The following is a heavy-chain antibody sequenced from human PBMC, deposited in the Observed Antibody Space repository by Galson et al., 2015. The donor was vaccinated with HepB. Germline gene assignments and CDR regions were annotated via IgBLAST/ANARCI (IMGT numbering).Heavy chain of an antibody. Sequence: SLRLSCAASGFTFSNYGMHWVRQAPGKGLEWVAVIWDDGNKMKYADSVKGRFTISRDNSKNTLYLQMNSLRGEDTAVYYCARDQSNWNFFDYWGQGTLVTVSS. D-gene: IGHD1-20*01. CDR3: ARDQSNWNFFDY. V-gene: IGHV3-33*01. CDR2: IWDDGNKM. CDR1: GFTFSNYG. J-gene: IGHJ4*02.